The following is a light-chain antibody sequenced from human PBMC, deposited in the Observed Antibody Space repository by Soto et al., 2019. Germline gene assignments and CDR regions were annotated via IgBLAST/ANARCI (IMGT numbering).Light chain of an antibody. CDR1: NIGSKS. CDR3: AAWDDSLRGWV. Sequence: SYELSQPPSVSVAPGQTATFTCGGNNIGSKSVHWYLQKPGQAPVLVVRDDSGRASGIPERFSGSKSGSSASLAISGLRSEDEADYYCAAWDDSLRGWVFGGGTQLTVL. J-gene: IGLJ3*02. CDR2: DDS. V-gene: IGLV3-21*02.